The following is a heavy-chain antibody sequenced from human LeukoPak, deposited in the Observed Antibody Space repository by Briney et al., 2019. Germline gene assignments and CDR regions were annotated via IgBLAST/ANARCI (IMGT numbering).Heavy chain of an antibody. CDR3: AKKDYDFWSGFFGGHAFDI. J-gene: IGHJ3*02. CDR2: ISGSGGST. V-gene: IGHV3-23*01. D-gene: IGHD3-3*01. CDR1: GFTFSSYA. Sequence: GGSLRLSCAASGFTFSSYAMSWVRQAPGKGLEWVSAISGSGGSTYYADSVKGRFTISRDNSKNTLYLQMNSLRAEDTAVYYCAKKDYDFWSGFFGGHAFDIWGQGTMVTVSS.